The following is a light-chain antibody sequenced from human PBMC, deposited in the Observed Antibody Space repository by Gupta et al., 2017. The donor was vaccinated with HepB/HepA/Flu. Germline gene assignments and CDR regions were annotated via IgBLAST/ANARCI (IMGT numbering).Light chain of an antibody. CDR1: QTISIR. Sequence: LQLTQYPSTLSASVGDRVTITCRASQTISIRLAWYQQKSGRAPKLLVYKTSSVESGVPSRFSGSGSGTEFTLTISSLQPDDFSTYYCQQYNDYSYTFGQGTKLEIK. CDR2: KTS. CDR3: QQYNDYSYT. V-gene: IGKV1-5*03. J-gene: IGKJ2*01.